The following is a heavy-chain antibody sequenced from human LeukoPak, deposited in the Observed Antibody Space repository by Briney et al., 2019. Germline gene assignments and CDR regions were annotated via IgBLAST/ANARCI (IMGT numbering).Heavy chain of an antibody. CDR3: ARERLSDYDILTGYYTNHFDY. CDR1: GGSISSGSYY. D-gene: IGHD3-9*01. V-gene: IGHV4-61*02. CDR2: IYTSGST. J-gene: IGHJ4*02. Sequence: PSETLSLTCTVSGGSISSGSYYWSWIRQPAGKGLEWIGRIYTSGSTNYNPSLKSRLTISVDTSKNQFSLKLSSVTAADTAVYYCARERLSDYDILTGYYTNHFDYWGQGTLVTVSS.